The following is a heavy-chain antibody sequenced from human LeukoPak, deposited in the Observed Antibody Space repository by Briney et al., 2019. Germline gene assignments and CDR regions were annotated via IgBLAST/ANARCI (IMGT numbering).Heavy chain of an antibody. V-gene: IGHV1-2*02. D-gene: IGHD3-22*01. CDR3: ARDPTFYYDISDPTPYFDY. J-gene: IGHJ4*02. CDR2: INPNSGDT. Sequence: ASVKVSFKASGYTFTAYYMHWVRQAPGRGLEWMGWINPNSGDTKFAQKFQGRVTMTRDTSITTAYMELSRLRSDDTAVYYCARDPTFYYDISDPTPYFDYWGQGALVTVSS. CDR1: GYTFTAYY.